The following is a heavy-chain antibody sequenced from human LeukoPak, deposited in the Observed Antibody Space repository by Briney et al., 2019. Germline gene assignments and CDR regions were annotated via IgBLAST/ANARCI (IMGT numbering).Heavy chain of an antibody. CDR1: GFTFSNYA. J-gene: IGHJ6*03. CDR3: AKSETYGSGNSPYYYYYYMDV. D-gene: IGHD3-10*01. CDR2: ISGSGART. V-gene: IGHV3-23*01. Sequence: GGSLRLSCAASGFTFSNYAMSWVRQAPGKGLEWVSSISGSGARTYYADSVKGRFTISRDISKNTLYLQMKSLRAEDTAVYYCAKSETYGSGNSPYYYYYYMDVWGKGTTVTVSS.